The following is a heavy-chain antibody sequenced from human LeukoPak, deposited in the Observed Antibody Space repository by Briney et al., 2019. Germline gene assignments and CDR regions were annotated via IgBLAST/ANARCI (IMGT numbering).Heavy chain of an antibody. CDR2: IRSKAYGGTT. CDR1: GSTFGDYA. V-gene: IGHV3-49*04. D-gene: IGHD2-2*01. Sequence: GRSLRLSCTASGSTFGDYAMSWVRQAPGKGLEWVGFIRSKAYGGTTEYAASVKGRFTISRDDSKSIAYLQMNSLKTEDTAVYYCTRGKVPAARNYYYYGMDVWGKGTTVTVSS. CDR3: TRGKVPAARNYYYYGMDV. J-gene: IGHJ6*04.